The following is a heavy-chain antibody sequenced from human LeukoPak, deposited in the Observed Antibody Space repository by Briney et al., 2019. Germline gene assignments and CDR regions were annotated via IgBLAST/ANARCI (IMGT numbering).Heavy chain of an antibody. CDR1: GGSISSGGYY. V-gene: IGHV4-31*03. D-gene: IGHD5-24*01. CDR2: IYYSGST. J-gene: IGHJ4*02. Sequence: PSETLSLTCTVSGGSISSGGYYWSWIRQHPGKGLQWIGYIYYSGSTYYNPSLKSRVTISVDTTKNQLTLTLSSVTAADAAVYYCVRRGDGYTYYFAYWGQGSLVT. CDR3: VRRGDGYTYYFAY.